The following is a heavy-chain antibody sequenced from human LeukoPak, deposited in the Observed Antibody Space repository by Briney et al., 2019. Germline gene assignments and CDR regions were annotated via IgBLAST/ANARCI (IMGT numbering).Heavy chain of an antibody. Sequence: PGGSLRLSCAASGFTFSSYSMNWVRQAPGKGLEWVSYISSSSSTIYYADSVKGRFTISRDNAKNSLYLQMNSLRAEDTAVYYCARPVGLAFDYWGQGTLVTVSS. D-gene: IGHD6-19*01. CDR2: ISSSSSTI. V-gene: IGHV3-48*04. CDR3: ARPVGLAFDY. CDR1: GFTFSSYS. J-gene: IGHJ4*02.